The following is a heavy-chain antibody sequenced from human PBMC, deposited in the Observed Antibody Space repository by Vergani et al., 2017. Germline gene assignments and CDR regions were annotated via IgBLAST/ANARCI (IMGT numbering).Heavy chain of an antibody. D-gene: IGHD3-10*01. V-gene: IGHV1-46*03. CDR3: TRGDMVRGVDFDY. CDR2: INTSDGGS. J-gene: IGHJ4*01. CDR1: GFTFTNYY. Sequence: QVQLVQSGAEVKKPGASVKVSCKASGFTFTNYYIHWVRQAPGQGLEWVGIINTSDGGSSYGQKFQGRVSMTRDASTSTVYMELSNVRPDDTALSYCTRGDMVRGVDFDYWGQGTLVTVSS.